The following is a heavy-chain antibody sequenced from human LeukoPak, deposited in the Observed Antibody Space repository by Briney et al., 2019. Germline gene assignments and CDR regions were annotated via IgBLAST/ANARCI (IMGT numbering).Heavy chain of an antibody. D-gene: IGHD2/OR15-2a*01. CDR2: ISGRGGST. CDR3: AKDRLRIPTNWFDP. CDR1: GFTFSNYA. J-gene: IGHJ5*02. Sequence: RAGGSLRLSCAASGFTFSNYAMTWVRQAPGKGLEWVSIISGRGGSTYYADSVKGRFTISRDNSKTTLYLQMNSLRAEDTAVYYCAKDRLRIPTNWFDPWGQGTLVTVSS. V-gene: IGHV3-23*01.